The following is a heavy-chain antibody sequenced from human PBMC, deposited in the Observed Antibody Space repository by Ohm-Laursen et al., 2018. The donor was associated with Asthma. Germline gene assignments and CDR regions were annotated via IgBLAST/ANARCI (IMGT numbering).Heavy chain of an antibody. CDR2: ISSSSSYI. CDR1: GFTFSSYS. V-gene: IGHV3-21*01. CDR3: ARVLGTMVRGLGY. D-gene: IGHD3-10*01. J-gene: IGHJ4*02. Sequence: GSLRLSCSASGFTFSSYSMNWVRQAPGKGLEWVSSISSSSSYIYYADSVKGRFTISRDNAKNSLYLQMNSLRAEDTAVYYCARVLGTMVRGLGYWGQGTLVTVSS.